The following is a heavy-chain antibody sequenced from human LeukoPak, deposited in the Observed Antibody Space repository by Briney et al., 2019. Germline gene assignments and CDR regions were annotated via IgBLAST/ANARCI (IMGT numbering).Heavy chain of an antibody. CDR3: VRGPRGMDV. V-gene: IGHV3-7*01. J-gene: IGHJ6*02. Sequence: PGGSLRLSCAASGFSFSSSWMTWVHQTPGKGLQWVANTRPNASEGFHVGSVRGRFTISRDNAKNSLFLQMNNLRAEDSAVYYCVRGPRGMDVWGQGTTVTVSS. CDR1: GFSFSSSW. CDR2: TRPNASEG.